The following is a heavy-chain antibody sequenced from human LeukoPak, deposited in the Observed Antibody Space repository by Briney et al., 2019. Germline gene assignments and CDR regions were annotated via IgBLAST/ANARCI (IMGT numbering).Heavy chain of an antibody. CDR1: GFSFSAYW. Sequence: PGGPLRLSCAASGFSFSAYWMTWVRQAPGTGLEWVANINPAGTETYYVDPVKGRFTISRDNAKNLLYLQMNSLRAEDTAVYYCARFGYVAAVDLWGQGTLVTVSS. CDR3: ARFGYVAAVDL. D-gene: IGHD2-15*01. J-gene: IGHJ4*02. V-gene: IGHV3-7*01. CDR2: INPAGTET.